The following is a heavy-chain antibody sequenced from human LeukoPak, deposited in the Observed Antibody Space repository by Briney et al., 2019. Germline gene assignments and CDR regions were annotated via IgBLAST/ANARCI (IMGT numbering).Heavy chain of an antibody. J-gene: IGHJ4*02. CDR1: GITFSRYS. V-gene: IGHV3-48*01. Sequence: PGGSLRLSCAASGITFSRYSMNWVRQAPGKGLEWVSYISSASSTMYYADSVRGRFTISRDNAKNSLYLQMNSPRAEDTAVYYCASGGWGSSSRYFDHWGQGTLVTVSS. CDR3: ASGGWGSSSRYFDH. D-gene: IGHD6-6*01. CDR2: ISSASSTM.